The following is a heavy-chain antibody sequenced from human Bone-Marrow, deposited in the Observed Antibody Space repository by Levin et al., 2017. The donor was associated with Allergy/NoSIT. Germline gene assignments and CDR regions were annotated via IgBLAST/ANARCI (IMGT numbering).Heavy chain of an antibody. CDR3: TGSSWYYFDY. CDR2: INTDGSST. V-gene: IGHV3-74*01. D-gene: IGHD6-13*01. J-gene: IGHJ4*02. Sequence: PGGSLRLSCAASGFTFSDYLMQWVRQAPGKGLEWVSRINTDGSSTRYADSMKGRFTISRDNAKNTVYLEMNSLRAEDTAVYYCTGSSWYYFDYWGQGALVTVSS. CDR1: GFTFSDYL.